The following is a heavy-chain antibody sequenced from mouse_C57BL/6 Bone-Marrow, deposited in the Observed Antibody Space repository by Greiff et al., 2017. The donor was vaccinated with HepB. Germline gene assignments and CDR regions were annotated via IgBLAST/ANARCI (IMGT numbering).Heavy chain of an antibody. CDR2: IDPETGGT. V-gene: IGHV1-15*01. CDR3: TRYLLWLRRALYYFDY. D-gene: IGHD2-2*01. Sequence: QVQLQQSGAELVRPGASVTLSCKASGYTFTDYEMHWVKQTPVHGLEWIGAIDPETGGTAYNQKFKGKAILTADKSASTDYMELRSLTSEDSAVYYCTRYLLWLRRALYYFDYWGQGTTLTVSS. J-gene: IGHJ2*01. CDR1: GYTFTDYE.